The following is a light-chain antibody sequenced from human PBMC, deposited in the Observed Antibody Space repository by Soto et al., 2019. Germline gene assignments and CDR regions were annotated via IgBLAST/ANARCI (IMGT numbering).Light chain of an antibody. J-gene: IGKJ2*01. Sequence: DIQMTQSPSSLSASVGDRITITCRASQSISAYLNWYQHKPGKAPKLLIFAPSTLQTGVPSRFSGSGSGTHFTLTISGLXPEDFATYYCQQTFSSPYTFAQGTKLEI. V-gene: IGKV1-39*01. CDR3: QQTFSSPYT. CDR1: QSISAY. CDR2: APS.